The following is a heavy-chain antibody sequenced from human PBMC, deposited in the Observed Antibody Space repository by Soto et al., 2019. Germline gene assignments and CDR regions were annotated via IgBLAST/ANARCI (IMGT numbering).Heavy chain of an antibody. CDR1: GGSFSGYY. D-gene: IGHD1-26*01. CDR2: INHSGST. V-gene: IGHV4-34*01. J-gene: IGHJ4*02. CDR3: AGLPGSYYPFDY. Sequence: PSETLSLTCAVYGGSFSGYYWSWIRQPPGKGLEWIGEINHSGSTNYNPSLKSRVTISVDTSKNQFSLKLSSVTAADTAVNYCAGLPGSYYPFDYWGQGTLVTVSS.